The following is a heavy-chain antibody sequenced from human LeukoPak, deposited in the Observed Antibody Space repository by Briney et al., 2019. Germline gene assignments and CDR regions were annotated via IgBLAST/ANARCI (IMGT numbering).Heavy chain of an antibody. J-gene: IGHJ4*02. CDR3: TRAGGYDNYLDY. CDR1: GFTFGDYG. V-gene: IGHV3-49*04. Sequence: GGSLRLSCTTSGFTFGDYGFNLVRQAPGKGLEWVGFIRKKAHDWTPQYAASVQGRFTISRDDSKGIAYLEMSSLKTEDTAVYYCTRAGGYDNYLDYWGQGTPVTVSS. CDR2: IRKKAHDWTP. D-gene: IGHD5-12*01.